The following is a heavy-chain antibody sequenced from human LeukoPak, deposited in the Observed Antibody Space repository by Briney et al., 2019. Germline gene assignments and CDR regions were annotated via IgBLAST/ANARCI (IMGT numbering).Heavy chain of an antibody. CDR3: VRDPSYGSSWYYYMDV. Sequence: GGSLRLSCAAYEFTFVRYAMTWVRQAPGKGLEWVSYISSSSFKIGYADSVKGRFTISRDNAKNSLYLQMDSLRVEDTAVYYCVRDPSYGSSWYYYMDVWGKGTTVTVSS. J-gene: IGHJ6*03. CDR2: ISSSSFKI. V-gene: IGHV3-48*04. CDR1: EFTFVRYA. D-gene: IGHD6-13*01.